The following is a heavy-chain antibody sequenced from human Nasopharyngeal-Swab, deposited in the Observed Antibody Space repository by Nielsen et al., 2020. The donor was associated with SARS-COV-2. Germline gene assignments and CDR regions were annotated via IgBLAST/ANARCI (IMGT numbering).Heavy chain of an antibody. CDR1: GFTFSSYA. V-gene: IGHV3-23*01. CDR2: ISGSGGST. D-gene: IGHD3-22*01. CDR3: AKDEPYYDSSGYNYYYYYYMDV. J-gene: IGHJ6*03. Sequence: GGSLRLSCAASGFTFSSYAMSWVRQAQGKGLEWVSAISGSGGSTYYADSVKGRFTISRDNSKNTLYLQMNSLRAEDTAVYYCAKDEPYYDSSGYNYYYYYYMDVWGKGTTVTVSS.